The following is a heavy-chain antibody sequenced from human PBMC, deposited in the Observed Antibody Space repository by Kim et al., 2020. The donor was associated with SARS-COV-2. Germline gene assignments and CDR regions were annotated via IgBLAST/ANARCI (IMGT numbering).Heavy chain of an antibody. D-gene: IGHD3-3*01. J-gene: IGHJ4*02. V-gene: IGHV4-31*02. Sequence: SPKSRVTIPVDTSKNPFSLKLSSVTAADTAVYYCARGRITIFGVVTEFDYWGQGTLVTVSS. CDR3: ARGRITIFGVVTEFDY.